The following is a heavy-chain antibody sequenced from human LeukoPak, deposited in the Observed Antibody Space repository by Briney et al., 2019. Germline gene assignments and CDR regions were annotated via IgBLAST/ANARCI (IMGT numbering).Heavy chain of an antibody. Sequence: GRSLRLSCAASGFTFDDYAMPWVRQAPGKGLEWVSGISWNSGSIGYADSVKGRFTISRDNAKNSLYLQMNSLRAEDTALYYCAASSSSVYWGQGTLVTVSS. D-gene: IGHD6-6*01. CDR3: AASSSSVY. J-gene: IGHJ4*02. CDR1: GFTFDDYA. CDR2: ISWNSGSI. V-gene: IGHV3-9*01.